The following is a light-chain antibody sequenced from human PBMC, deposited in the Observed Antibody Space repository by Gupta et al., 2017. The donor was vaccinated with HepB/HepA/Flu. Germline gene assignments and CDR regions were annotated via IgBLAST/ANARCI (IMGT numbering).Light chain of an antibody. CDR1: QRVVYSSNSKNY. CDR3: QQNNSTQIT. CDR2: WAS. Sequence: IVISHSPVSLAASLVERATINCKSSQRVVYSSNSKNYLAWYQQKPGQPPQLLIYWASTRESGVPERFSGSGSGKDSTPTISSLQDEDAAVYYCQQNNSTQITFGQGTRLDIK. V-gene: IGKV4-1*01. J-gene: IGKJ5*01.